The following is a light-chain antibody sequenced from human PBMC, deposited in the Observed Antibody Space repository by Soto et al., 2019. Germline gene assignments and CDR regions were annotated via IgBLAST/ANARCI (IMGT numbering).Light chain of an antibody. V-gene: IGKV3-15*01. Sequence: EIVMTQSPVTLSASPGERATLSCRASQTVSHNLAWDQQKPGQTPRLLIYGASTRAPGIPARFTGSGSGTEFTLTISGLQSEDFAVYYCQQYNNRPPWTFGQGTRVEIK. CDR3: QQYNNRPPWT. J-gene: IGKJ1*01. CDR2: GAS. CDR1: QTVSHN.